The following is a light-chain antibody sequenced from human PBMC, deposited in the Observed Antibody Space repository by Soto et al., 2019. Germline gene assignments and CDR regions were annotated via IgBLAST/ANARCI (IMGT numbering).Light chain of an antibody. CDR3: QQYENLPT. CDR2: DAS. V-gene: IGKV1-33*01. J-gene: IGKJ5*01. CDR1: QNINNY. Sequence: DIQMTQSPSSLSASVRDRVTLXXQASQNINNYLNWYQQKPGRAPKXLIYDASNLEAGVPSRFRGSGSGTDFTFTISRLQPEDIATYYCQQYENLPTFGQGTRLEIK.